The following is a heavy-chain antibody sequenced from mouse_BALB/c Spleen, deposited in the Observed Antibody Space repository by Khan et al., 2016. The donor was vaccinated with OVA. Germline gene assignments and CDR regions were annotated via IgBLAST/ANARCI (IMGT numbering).Heavy chain of an antibody. CDR3: TRGGGGTRFAY. J-gene: IGHJ3*01. V-gene: IGHV1S137*01. CDR1: GYTFTDFT. Sequence: QVQLQQSGTELVRPGVSVKISCKGSGYTFTDFTMHWVRQSHAMSLEWIGVISTYYGHATYNQEFKDKATLTVDKSSSTAYMEIARLPSEVSAIFYWTRGGGGTRFAYGGQGTLVTVSA. CDR2: ISTYYGHA.